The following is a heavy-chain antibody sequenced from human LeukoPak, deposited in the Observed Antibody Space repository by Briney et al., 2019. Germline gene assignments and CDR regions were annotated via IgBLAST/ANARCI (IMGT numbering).Heavy chain of an antibody. CDR1: GFTFSSSA. CDR2: INHSGST. J-gene: IGHJ5*02. CDR3: AREIKIFGVVHWFDP. V-gene: IGHV4-34*01. D-gene: IGHD3-3*01. Sequence: GSLRLSCVASGFTFSSSAMSWIRQPPGKGLEWIGEINHSGSTNYNPSLKSRVTISVDTSKNQFSLKLSSVTAADTAVYYCAREIKIFGVVHWFDPWGQGTLVTVSS.